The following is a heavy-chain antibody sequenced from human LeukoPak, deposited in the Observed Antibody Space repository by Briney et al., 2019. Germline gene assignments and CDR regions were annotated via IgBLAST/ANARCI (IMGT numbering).Heavy chain of an antibody. CDR1: EFTFSTYW. CDR3: ARWRAGIAVAVDH. Sequence: GGSLRLSCAASEFTFSTYWMSWVRQAPGKGLEWVALIWYDGSNKFYADSVKGRFTISRDNSKNTLYLQMNSLRAEDTAVYYCARWRAGIAVAVDHWGQGTLVTVSS. D-gene: IGHD6-19*01. J-gene: IGHJ5*02. CDR2: IWYDGSNK. V-gene: IGHV3-33*08.